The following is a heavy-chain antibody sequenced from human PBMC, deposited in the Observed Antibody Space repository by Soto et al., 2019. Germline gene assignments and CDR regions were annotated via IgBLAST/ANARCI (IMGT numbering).Heavy chain of an antibody. CDR3: ARDRIAAAGTVPMAY. V-gene: IGHV3-33*01. CDR2: IWYDGSNK. CDR1: GFTFSSYG. J-gene: IGHJ4*02. Sequence: QVQLVESGGGVVQPGRSLRPSCAASGFTFSSYGMHWVRQAPGKGLEWVAVIWYDGSNKYYADSVKGRFTISRDNSKNTLYLQMNSLRAEDTAVYYCARDRIAAAGTVPMAYWGQGTLVTVSS. D-gene: IGHD6-13*01.